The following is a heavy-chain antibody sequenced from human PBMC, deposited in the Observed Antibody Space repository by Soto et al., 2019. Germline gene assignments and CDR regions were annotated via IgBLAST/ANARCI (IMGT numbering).Heavy chain of an antibody. CDR3: AREAVESDYFDD. Sequence: DSLQVSCKTSGYTFTGYYMNWVRQAPGQGLEWMGWINPNSGVTNYAQKFQGRVTMTRDTSFSTAYMGLSRLTSDDTAVYYCAREAVESDYFDDWGLGTLVTVAS. CDR2: INPNSGVT. CDR1: GYTFTGYY. D-gene: IGHD6-19*01. V-gene: IGHV1-2*02. J-gene: IGHJ4*01.